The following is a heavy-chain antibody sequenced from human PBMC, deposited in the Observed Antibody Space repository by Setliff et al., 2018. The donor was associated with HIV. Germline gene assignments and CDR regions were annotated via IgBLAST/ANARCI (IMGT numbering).Heavy chain of an antibody. CDR1: GYSFTSYW. V-gene: IGHV5-51*01. D-gene: IGHD6-19*01. CDR3: VRRAWRLWLAPIES. Sequence: GESLKISCKGSGYSFTSYWIGGVRQVPGKGLEWMGIIHPGDSDTRYSPSFQGQVTISADKAISTAYLQWSSLKASDTAMYFCVRRAWRLWLAPIESWGQGTLVTVSS. J-gene: IGHJ4*02. CDR2: IHPGDSDT.